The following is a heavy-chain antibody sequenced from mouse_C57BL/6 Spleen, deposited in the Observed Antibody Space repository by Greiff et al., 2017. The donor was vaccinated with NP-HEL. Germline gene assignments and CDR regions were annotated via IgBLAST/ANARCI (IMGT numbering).Heavy chain of an antibody. V-gene: IGHV1-15*01. CDR2: IDPETGGT. CDR3: TREDLYYSNYLFDY. J-gene: IGHJ2*01. Sequence: QVQLKESGAELVRPGASVTLSCKASGYTFTDYEMHWVKQTPVHGLEWIGAIDPETGGTAYNQKFKGKAILTADKSSSTAYMELRSLTSEDSAVYYGTREDLYYSNYLFDYWGQGTTLTVSS. D-gene: IGHD2-5*01. CDR1: GYTFTDYE.